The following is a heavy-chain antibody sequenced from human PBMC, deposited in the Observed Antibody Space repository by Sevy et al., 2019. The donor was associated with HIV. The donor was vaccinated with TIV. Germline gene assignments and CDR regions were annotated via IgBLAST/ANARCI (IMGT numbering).Heavy chain of an antibody. D-gene: IGHD4-17*01. CDR2: ISYDGSNK. J-gene: IGHJ3*02. CDR1: GFTFSSYA. CDR3: ARDLTTVTTFCSVLDI. Sequence: GGSLRLSCAASGFTFSSYAMHWVRQAPGKGLEWVAVISYDGSNKYYADSVKGRFTISRDNAKNKLYLQMNSLRAEDTAVYYCARDLTTVTTFCSVLDIWGQGTMVTVSS. V-gene: IGHV3-30-3*01.